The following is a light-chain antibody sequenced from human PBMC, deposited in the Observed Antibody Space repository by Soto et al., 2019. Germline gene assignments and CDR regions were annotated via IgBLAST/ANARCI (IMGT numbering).Light chain of an antibody. J-gene: IGKJ2*01. Sequence: EIVLTQSPGTLSFAPGERATLSCRARQSVNSSYLAWYQQQPGQAPRLLIYGASSRATGIPDRFSGSGSGTDFTLTISRLAPEDFEVYYCQQYSSSPYTFGQGTKVEIK. V-gene: IGKV3-20*01. CDR2: GAS. CDR3: QQYSSSPYT. CDR1: QSVNSSY.